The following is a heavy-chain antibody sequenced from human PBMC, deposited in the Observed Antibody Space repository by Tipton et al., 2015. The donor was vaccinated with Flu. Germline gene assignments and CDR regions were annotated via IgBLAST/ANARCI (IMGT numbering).Heavy chain of an antibody. CDR3: VAYYYDTSGPIFDI. D-gene: IGHD3-22*01. CDR1: GDSVTSSYF. V-gene: IGHV4-39*02. CDR2: IYSTGSS. Sequence: TLSLTCSVSGDSVTSSYFWGWIRQSPGHTLEWMGRIYSTGSSEYNPSLKSRVTISADASQNHFSLRLTSVTAADTAIYYCVAYYYDTSGPIFDIWGQGILVTVSA. J-gene: IGHJ4*02.